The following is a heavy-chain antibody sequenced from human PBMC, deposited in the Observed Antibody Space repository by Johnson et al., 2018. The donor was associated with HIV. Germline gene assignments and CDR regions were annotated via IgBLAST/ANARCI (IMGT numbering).Heavy chain of an antibody. CDR1: GFTVSTNY. D-gene: IGHD1-26*01. CDR2: ISTGGSP. J-gene: IGHJ3*02. CDR3: ARVRVGAFDI. V-gene: IGHV3-66*02. Sequence: VQLVESGGGLVHPGGSLRLSCAASGFTVSTNYMSWVRQAPGKRLDRVSLISTGGSPFYADSVKGRFTISRDNSKNALYLQMNSLRAEDTAVYSCARVRVGAFDIWGQGTMVTVSS.